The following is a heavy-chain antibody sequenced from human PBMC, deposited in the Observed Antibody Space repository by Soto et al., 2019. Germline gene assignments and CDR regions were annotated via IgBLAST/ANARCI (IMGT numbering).Heavy chain of an antibody. J-gene: IGHJ4*02. CDR1: GGTFSGYA. V-gene: IGHV1-69*01. Sequence: QVQLEQSGAEVKKPGSSVKVSCQASGGTFSGYALSWVRQAPGQGLEWMGGIIPISGTVIYAQKFQGRVTITAGESTSTAYMELRSLRSEDTAIYYWARSPDCSGGSCYSLIGYWGQGTLVTVSS. CDR2: IIPISGTV. CDR3: ARSPDCSGGSCYSLIGY. D-gene: IGHD2-15*01.